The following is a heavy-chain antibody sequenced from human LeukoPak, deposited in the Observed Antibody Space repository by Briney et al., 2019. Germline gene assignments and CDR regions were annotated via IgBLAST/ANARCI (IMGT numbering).Heavy chain of an antibody. CDR1: GYTFTSYG. D-gene: IGHD3-3*01. CDR2: ISAYNGNT. J-gene: IGHJ3*02. CDR3: ARDQRRTTIFGVVAYDAFDI. V-gene: IGHV1-18*01. Sequence: ASVKVSCKASGYTFTSYGISWVRQAPGQGLEWMGWISAYNGNTNYAQKLQGRVTMTTDTSTSTAYMELRNLRSDDTAVYYCARDQRRTTIFGVVAYDAFDIWGQGTMVTVSS.